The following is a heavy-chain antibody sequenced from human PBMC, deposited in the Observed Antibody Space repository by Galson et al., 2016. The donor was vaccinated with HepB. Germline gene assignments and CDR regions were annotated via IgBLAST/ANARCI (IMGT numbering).Heavy chain of an antibody. CDR1: GFTFSNCA. CDR3: VRDSREWIPFNHYGLDV. V-gene: IGHV3-33*01. D-gene: IGHD3-3*01. J-gene: IGHJ6*02. CDR2: IWYDGSNK. Sequence: SLRLSCAASGFTFSNCAMHWVRQAPGKGLEWVAGIWYDGSNKYYADSVKGRFTISRDNVKNSLYLQMNSLRAEDTALYYCVRDSREWIPFNHYGLDVWGQGTTVTVSS.